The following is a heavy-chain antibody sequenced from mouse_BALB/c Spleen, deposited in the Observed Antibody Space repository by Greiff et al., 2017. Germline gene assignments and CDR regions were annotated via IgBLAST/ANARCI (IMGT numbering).Heavy chain of an antibody. CDR1: GFTFSSFG. D-gene: IGHD4-1*02. CDR3: ARSPTGTGYYYAMDY. CDR2: ISSGSSTI. Sequence: EVMLVESGGGLVQPGGSRKLSCAASGFTFSSFGMHWVRQAPEKGLEWVAYISSGSSTIYYADTVKGRFTISRDNPKNTLFLQMTSLRSEDTAMYYCARSPTGTGYYYAMDYWGQGTSVTVSS. J-gene: IGHJ4*01. V-gene: IGHV5-17*02.